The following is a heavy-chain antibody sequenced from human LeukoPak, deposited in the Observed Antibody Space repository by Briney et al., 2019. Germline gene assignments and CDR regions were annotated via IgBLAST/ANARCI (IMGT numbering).Heavy chain of an antibody. Sequence: ASVKVSCKASGYTFTSYGISWVRQAPGQGLEWMGWISAYNGNTNYAQKLQGRVTMTTDTSTSTAYMELRSLRSDGTAVYYCARDLALLWFGESLYYFDYWGQGTLVTVSS. D-gene: IGHD3-10*01. CDR1: GYTFTSYG. J-gene: IGHJ4*02. CDR3: ARDLALLWFGESLYYFDY. CDR2: ISAYNGNT. V-gene: IGHV1-18*01.